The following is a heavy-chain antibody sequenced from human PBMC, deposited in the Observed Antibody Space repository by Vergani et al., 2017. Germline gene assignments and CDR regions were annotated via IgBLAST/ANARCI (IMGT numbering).Heavy chain of an antibody. CDR2: INSDGSST. Sequence: EVQLVESGGGLVQPGGSLRLSCAASEFTFSTYWMHWVRQPPGKGLVWVSRINSDGSSTNYADSVKGRFTISRDNAKNTLYLQMNSLRAEDTAVYYCARTKSYAFDIWGQGTMVTVSS. J-gene: IGHJ3*02. V-gene: IGHV3-74*01. D-gene: IGHD2-8*01. CDR3: ARTKSYAFDI. CDR1: EFTFSTYW.